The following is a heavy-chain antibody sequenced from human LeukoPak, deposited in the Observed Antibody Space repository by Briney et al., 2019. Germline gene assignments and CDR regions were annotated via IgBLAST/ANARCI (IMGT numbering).Heavy chain of an antibody. V-gene: IGHV3-30-3*01. CDR3: ARDRPSYYDFWSGYEEGKLYNWFDP. CDR2: ISYDGSNK. Sequence: PGGSLRLSCAASGFTFSSYAMSWVRQAPGKGLEWVAVISYDGSNKYYADSVKGRFTISRDNSKNTLYPQMNSLRAEDTAVYYCARDRPSYYDFWSGYEEGKLYNWFDPWGQGTLVTVSS. D-gene: IGHD3-3*01. CDR1: GFTFSSYA. J-gene: IGHJ5*02.